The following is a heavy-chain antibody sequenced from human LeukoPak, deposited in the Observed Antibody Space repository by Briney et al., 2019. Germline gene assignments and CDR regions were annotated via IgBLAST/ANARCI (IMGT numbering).Heavy chain of an antibody. V-gene: IGHV4-59*01. Sequence: KPSETLPLTCTVSGDSISRYYWSWVRQSPGKGLEWIGYVHYSGTISYIPSLQSRITMSVDTSKNQFFLRLSSVTATDTAVYYCARVKYYYDGSAYSAFYYFDYWGQGTLVTVSS. D-gene: IGHD3-22*01. CDR1: GDSISRYY. CDR3: ARVKYYYDGSAYSAFYYFDY. J-gene: IGHJ4*02. CDR2: VHYSGTI.